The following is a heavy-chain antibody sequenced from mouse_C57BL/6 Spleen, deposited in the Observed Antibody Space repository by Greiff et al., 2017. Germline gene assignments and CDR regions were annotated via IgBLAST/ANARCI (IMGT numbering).Heavy chain of an antibody. J-gene: IGHJ1*03. CDR1: GYAFSSYW. D-gene: IGHD4-1*01. V-gene: IGHV1-80*01. CDR3: ARAAGTRYFDV. Sequence: VQLQQSGAELVKPGASVKISCKASGYAFSSYWMNWVKQRPGKGLEWIGQIYPGVGDTNYNGKFKGKATLTADKSSSTAYMQLRSMTAEDSAVYCCARAAGTRYFDVWGTGTTVTVSS. CDR2: IYPGVGDT.